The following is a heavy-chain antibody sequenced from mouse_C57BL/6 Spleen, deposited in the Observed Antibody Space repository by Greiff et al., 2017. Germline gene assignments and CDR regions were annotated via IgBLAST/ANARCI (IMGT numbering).Heavy chain of an antibody. CDR1: GYTFTSYW. J-gene: IGHJ3*01. CDR2: IDPSDSDT. D-gene: IGHD4-1*01. V-gene: IGHV1-52*01. CDR3: AKLGRGNWFAY. Sequence: LQQPGAELVRPGSSVKLSCKASGYTFTSYWMHWVKQRPIQGLEWIGNIDPSDSDTHYNQKFKDKATLTVAKSASTAYMELSSLTSEDSAVYYCAKLGRGNWFAYWGQGTLVTVSA.